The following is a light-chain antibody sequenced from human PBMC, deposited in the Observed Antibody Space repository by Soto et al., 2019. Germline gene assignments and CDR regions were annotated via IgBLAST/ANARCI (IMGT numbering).Light chain of an antibody. V-gene: IGKV1-33*01. CDR1: QDISNY. CDR3: QQYDNLLS. CDR2: DAS. J-gene: IGKJ1*01. Sequence: DIQMTQSPSSLSASVGDRVTITCQASQDISNYLNWYQQKPGKAPKLLIYDASNLETGVPSRFSGSGSGTDFTFTISSLQPEDIAKYYCQQYDNLLSFGQGTKVDIK.